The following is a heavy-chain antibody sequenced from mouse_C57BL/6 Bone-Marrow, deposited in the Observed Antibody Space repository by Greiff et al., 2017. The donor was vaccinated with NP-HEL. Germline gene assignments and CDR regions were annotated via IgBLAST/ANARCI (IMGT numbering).Heavy chain of an antibody. Sequence: QVQLQQSGAELARPGASVKLSCKASGYTFTSYGISWVKQRTGQGLEWIGEIYPSSGNTYYNEKFKGKATLTADKSSSTAYMELRSLTSEDSAVYFCAREGGVYPRIFDYWGQGTTLTVSS. CDR3: AREGGVYPRIFDY. V-gene: IGHV1-81*01. CDR1: GYTFTSYG. J-gene: IGHJ2*01. CDR2: IYPSSGNT.